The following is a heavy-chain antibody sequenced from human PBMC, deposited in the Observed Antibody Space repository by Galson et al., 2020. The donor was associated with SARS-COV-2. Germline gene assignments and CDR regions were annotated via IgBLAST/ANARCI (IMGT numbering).Heavy chain of an antibody. D-gene: IGHD6-19*01. CDR3: ARGEVGSGWHAGP. J-gene: IGHJ5*02. CDR1: EFTFSIYS. V-gene: IGHV3-21*01. CDR2: ISSSSSYI. Sequence: GSLRLSCAASEFTFSIYSMNWVRQAPGKGLEWVSSISSSSSYIYYADSVKGRFTISRDNAKNSLYLQMNNLRAEDTAVYYCARGEVGSGWHAGPWGQGTLVTVSS.